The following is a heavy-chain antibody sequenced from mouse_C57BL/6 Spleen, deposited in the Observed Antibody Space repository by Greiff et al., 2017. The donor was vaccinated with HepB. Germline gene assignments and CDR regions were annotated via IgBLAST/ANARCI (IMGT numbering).Heavy chain of an antibody. CDR2: IFPGSGST. Sequence: VQLVESGPELVKPGASVKISCKASGYTFTDYYINWVKQRPGQGLEWIGWIFPGSGSTYYNEKFKGKATLTVDKSSSTAYMLLSSLTSEDSAVYFCARDGKGGAWFAYWGQGTLVTVSA. CDR3: ARDGKGGAWFAY. CDR1: GYTFTDYY. D-gene: IGHD2-1*01. J-gene: IGHJ3*01. V-gene: IGHV1-75*01.